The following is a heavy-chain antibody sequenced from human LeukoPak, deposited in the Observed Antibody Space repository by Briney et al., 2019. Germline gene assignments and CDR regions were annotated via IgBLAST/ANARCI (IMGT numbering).Heavy chain of an antibody. CDR2: INPNSDYT. J-gene: IGHJ4*02. CDR1: GYTFTDYY. V-gene: IGHV1-2*02. D-gene: IGHD2-21*01. CDR3: AVAPGDY. Sequence: ASVRVSYKASGYTFTDYYIHWVRQAPGQGLEWMGWINPNSDYTFYAQKFQGRVTLTRDTSISTVYMELTTLTSDDTALYYCAVAPGDYWGQGTLVSVSA.